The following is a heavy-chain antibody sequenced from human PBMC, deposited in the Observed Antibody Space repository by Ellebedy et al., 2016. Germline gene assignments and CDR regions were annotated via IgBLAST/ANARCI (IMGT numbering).Heavy chain of an antibody. CDR1: GFTFSTYG. V-gene: IGHV3-33*01. Sequence: GESLKISCAASGFTFSTYGMHWVRQAPGKGLEWVAVIWYDGSNKYYADFVKGRFTISRDNSKNTLYLQMNSLRAEDTAVYYCARDLSIAVAGAGYWGQGTLVTVSS. CDR2: IWYDGSNK. D-gene: IGHD6-19*01. J-gene: IGHJ4*02. CDR3: ARDLSIAVAGAGY.